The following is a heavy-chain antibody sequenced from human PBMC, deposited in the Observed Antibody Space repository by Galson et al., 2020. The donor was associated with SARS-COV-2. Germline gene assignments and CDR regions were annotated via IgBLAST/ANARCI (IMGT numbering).Heavy chain of an antibody. V-gene: IGHV4-31*03. J-gene: IGHJ4*02. CDR1: GGSISSGGYY. CDR3: ARALGRITIFGVVIINYFDC. D-gene: IGHD3-3*01. CDR2: IYYSGST. Sequence: SETLSLTCTVSGGSISSGGYYWSWIRQHPGKGLEWIGYIYYSGSTYYNPSLKSRVTISVDTSKNQFSLKLSSGTAADTAVYYCARALGRITIFGVVIINYFDCGGQGTLVTVSS.